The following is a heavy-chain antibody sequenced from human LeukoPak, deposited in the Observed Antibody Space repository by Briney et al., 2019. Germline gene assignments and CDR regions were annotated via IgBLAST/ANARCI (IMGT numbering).Heavy chain of an antibody. CDR1: GFTFSNYW. D-gene: IGHD2-21*01. CDR2: INSDGSTT. Sequence: GGSLRLSCAASGFTFSNYWMHWVRQAPGKGLVWVSRINSDGSTTTYADSVKGRFTISRDNAKNTLYLQMNSLRAEDTAVYYCARVFPGDSVGVGNYWGQGTLVTVSS. J-gene: IGHJ4*02. V-gene: IGHV3-74*01. CDR3: ARVFPGDSVGVGNY.